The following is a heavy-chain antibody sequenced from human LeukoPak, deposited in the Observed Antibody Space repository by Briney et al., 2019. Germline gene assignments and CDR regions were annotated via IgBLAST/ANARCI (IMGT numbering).Heavy chain of an antibody. Sequence: SETLSLTCTASGGSISSGGYYWSWIRQHPERGLEWIGHMYSSGSTNYNPSLKSRVTMSVDTSKNQFSLKVNSVTAADTAVYYCARVVSHGSGSYLEDHWGQGTLVTVSP. CDR2: MYSSGST. CDR3: ARVVSHGSGSYLEDH. J-gene: IGHJ4*02. CDR1: GGSISSGGYY. V-gene: IGHV4-31*03. D-gene: IGHD3-10*01.